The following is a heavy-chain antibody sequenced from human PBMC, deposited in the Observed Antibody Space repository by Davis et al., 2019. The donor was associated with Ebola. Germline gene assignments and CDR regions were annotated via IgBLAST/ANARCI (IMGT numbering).Heavy chain of an antibody. D-gene: IGHD5-18*01. V-gene: IGHV1-3*01. CDR1: GYTFTSYA. Sequence: ASVKVSCKASGYTFTSYAMHWVRQAPGQRLEWMGWINAGNGNTKYSQKFQGRVTITRDTSASTAYMELSSLRSEDTAVYYCARESSTAMVPYYFDYWGQGTLVTVSS. CDR3: ARESSTAMVPYYFDY. CDR2: INAGNGNT. J-gene: IGHJ4*02.